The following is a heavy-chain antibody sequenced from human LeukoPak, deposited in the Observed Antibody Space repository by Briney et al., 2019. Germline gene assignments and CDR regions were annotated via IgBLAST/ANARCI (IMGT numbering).Heavy chain of an antibody. D-gene: IGHD6-13*01. Sequence: GGSLRLSCAASGFTFSIYAMRWVRQAPGKGLEWVSSISGIVGSTFYADSGKDRFTISRDNSKNTLYLQMNSLRAEDTAVYYCAKVTNIAAKVPNYFDYWGQGTLVTVSS. J-gene: IGHJ4*02. CDR1: GFTFSIYA. CDR3: AKVTNIAAKVPNYFDY. CDR2: ISGIVGST. V-gene: IGHV3-23*01.